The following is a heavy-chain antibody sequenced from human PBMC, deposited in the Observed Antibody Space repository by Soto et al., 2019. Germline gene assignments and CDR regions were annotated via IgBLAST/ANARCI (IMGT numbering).Heavy chain of an antibody. D-gene: IGHD2-21*01. CDR2: IWYDGSNK. V-gene: IGHV3-33*08. Sequence: GGSLRLSCAASGFTFSSYAMRWVRQAPGKGLEWVAVIWYDGSNKYYADSVKGRFTIPRDNSKNTLYLQMNSLRAEDTAVYYCARDALFSYYFDYWGQGTLVTVSS. CDR1: GFTFSSYA. CDR3: ARDALFSYYFDY. J-gene: IGHJ4*02.